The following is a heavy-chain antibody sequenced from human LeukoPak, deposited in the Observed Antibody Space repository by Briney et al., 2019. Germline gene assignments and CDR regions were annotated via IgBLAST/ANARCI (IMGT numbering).Heavy chain of an antibody. Sequence: GRSLRLSCAASGFTFSSYGMHWVRQAPGKGLEWVAVIWYDGSNKYYADSVKGRFTISRDNSKNTLYLQMNSLRAEDTAVYYCARDQSCRRYFDYWGQGTLVTVSS. J-gene: IGHJ4*02. CDR1: GFTFSSYG. V-gene: IGHV3-33*01. CDR3: ARDQSCRRYFDY. CDR2: IWYDGSNK. D-gene: IGHD2-15*01.